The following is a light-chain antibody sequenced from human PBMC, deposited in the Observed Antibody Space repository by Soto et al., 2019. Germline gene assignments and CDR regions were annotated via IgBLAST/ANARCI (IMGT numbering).Light chain of an antibody. CDR1: QAISSY. V-gene: IGKV1-27*01. J-gene: IGKJ4*01. CDR3: HEYNQAPT. CDR2: ATS. Sequence: DLQLTQSPSSLSASVGDRVTITCRASQAISSYLARYQQKPGKVPELLIYATSTLQSGALSRLSGSRSGTDSTLTISSLQRGDLAAYYRHEYNQAPTFGGGTKGEIK.